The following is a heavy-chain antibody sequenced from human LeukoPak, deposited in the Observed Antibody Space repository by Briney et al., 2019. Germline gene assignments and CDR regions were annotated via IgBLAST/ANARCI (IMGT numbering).Heavy chain of an antibody. CDR2: IYHSGST. Sequence: PSETLSLTCAVSGYSISSGYYWGWIRQPPGKGLEWIGSIYHSGSTYYNPSLKSRVPISVDTSKNQFSLKLSSVTAADTAVYYCARQGDSLADAFDIWGQGTMVTVSS. D-gene: IGHD2-21*01. CDR1: GYSISSGYY. V-gene: IGHV4-38-2*01. J-gene: IGHJ3*02. CDR3: ARQGDSLADAFDI.